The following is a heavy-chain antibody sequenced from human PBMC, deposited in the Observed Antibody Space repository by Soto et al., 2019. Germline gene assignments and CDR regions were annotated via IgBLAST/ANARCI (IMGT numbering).Heavy chain of an antibody. J-gene: IGHJ5*02. CDR1: GFAFTSSA. CDR2: IVVGSGNT. Sequence: SVKVSCTVSGFAFTSSAVQWVRQARGQRLEWRGWIVVGSGNTNYAQNFQERVTITRDMSTSTAYMELSSLRSEDTAVYPCAAGDYVFGWFAPWGQGTLVTVSS. D-gene: IGHD4-17*01. CDR3: AAGDYVFGWFAP. V-gene: IGHV1-58*01.